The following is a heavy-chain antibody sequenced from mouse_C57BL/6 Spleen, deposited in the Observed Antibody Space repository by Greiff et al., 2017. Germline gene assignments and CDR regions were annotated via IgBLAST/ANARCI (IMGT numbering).Heavy chain of an antibody. D-gene: IGHD4-1*01. V-gene: IGHV1-64*01. J-gene: IGHJ2*01. CDR1: GYTFTSYW. Sequence: VQLQQPGAELLKPGASVKLSCKASGYTFTSYWMPWVKQRPGQGLEWIGMIHPNSGSTNYNEKFKSKATLTVDKSSSTAYMQLSSLTSEDSAVYYCARRLGLDYWGQGTTLTVSS. CDR2: IHPNSGST. CDR3: ARRLGLDY.